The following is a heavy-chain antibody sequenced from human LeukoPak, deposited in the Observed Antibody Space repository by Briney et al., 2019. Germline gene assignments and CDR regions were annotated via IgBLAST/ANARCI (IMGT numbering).Heavy chain of an antibody. Sequence: SVKASCKASGGTFSSYAISWVRQAPGQGLEWMGRIIPIFGTANYAQKFQGRVTITTDESTSTAYMELSSLRSEDTAVYYCARGGITISPNWFDPWGQGTLVTVSS. D-gene: IGHD3-3*01. CDR2: IIPIFGTA. J-gene: IGHJ5*02. CDR1: GGTFSSYA. CDR3: ARGGITISPNWFDP. V-gene: IGHV1-69*05.